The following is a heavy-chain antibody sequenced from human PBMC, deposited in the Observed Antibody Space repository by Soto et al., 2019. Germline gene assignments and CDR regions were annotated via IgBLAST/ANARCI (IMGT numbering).Heavy chain of an antibody. D-gene: IGHD3-3*01. CDR3: ARGRLFLTTSGLAITYFDY. CDR2: ITHGGST. V-gene: IGHV4-34*01. Sequence: SETLSLTCAVYSGSFSGYYYSWIRQSPGKGLEWIGEITHGGSTTYSPSLKSRVTMSLDTSKNQFSLNMTSMTAADTAVYYCARGRLFLTTSGLAITYFDYWGQGTLVTVS. J-gene: IGHJ4*02. CDR1: SGSFSGYY.